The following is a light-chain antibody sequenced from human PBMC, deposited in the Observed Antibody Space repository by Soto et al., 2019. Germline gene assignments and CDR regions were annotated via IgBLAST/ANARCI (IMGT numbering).Light chain of an antibody. CDR1: QSVSSSY. CDR3: QQYGSSPYT. J-gene: IGKJ2*01. Sequence: EIVLTQSPGTLSLSPGERATLSCRASQSVSSSYLAWYQQKPGQAPRPRIYGASTRATGIPDRFSGSGSGTGFTLTISRLEPEDFAVYYCQQYGSSPYTFGQGTKLEIK. CDR2: GAS. V-gene: IGKV3-20*01.